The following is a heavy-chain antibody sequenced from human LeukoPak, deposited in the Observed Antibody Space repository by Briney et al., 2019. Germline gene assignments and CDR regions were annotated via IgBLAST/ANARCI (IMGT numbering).Heavy chain of an antibody. CDR1: GGSFSDHY. CDR2: INHSGTT. J-gene: IGHJ6*03. Sequence: SETLSLTCAVYGGSFSDHYWNWIRQPPGKGLEWIGEINHSGTTNYNASLKGRVTISVDTSKNQFSLKLSSVTAADTAVYYCARVPGYPDYYYYYYIDVWGKGTTVTVSS. D-gene: IGHD3-9*01. CDR3: ARVPGYPDYYYYYYIDV. V-gene: IGHV4-34*01.